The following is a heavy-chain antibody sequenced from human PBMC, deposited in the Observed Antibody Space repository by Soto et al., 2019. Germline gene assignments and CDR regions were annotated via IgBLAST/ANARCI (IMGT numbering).Heavy chain of an antibody. D-gene: IGHD3-22*01. CDR1: GFTFSSYA. CDR3: AKSGSYYYDSSGYYVDY. J-gene: IGHJ4*02. Sequence: PGGSLRLSCAASGFTFSSYAMSWVRQAPGKWLEWVSAISGSGGSTYYADSVKGRFTISRDNSKNTLYLQMNSLRAEDTAVYYCAKSGSYYYDSSGYYVDYWGQGXLVTVYS. V-gene: IGHV3-23*01. CDR2: ISGSGGST.